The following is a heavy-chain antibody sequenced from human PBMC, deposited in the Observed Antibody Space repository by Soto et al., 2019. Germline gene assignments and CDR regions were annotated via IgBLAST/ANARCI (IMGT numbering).Heavy chain of an antibody. CDR1: GYTFTSYG. J-gene: IGHJ6*02. V-gene: IGHV1-18*04. CDR3: ARGRNYGSGSYPNPSGMDV. D-gene: IGHD3-10*01. Sequence: ASVKVSCKASGYTFTSYGISWVRQAPGQGLEWMGWISAYNGNTNYAQKLQGRVTMTTDTSTSTAYMELRSLRSDDTAVYYCARGRNYGSGSYPNPSGMDVWGQGTTVTVSS. CDR2: ISAYNGNT.